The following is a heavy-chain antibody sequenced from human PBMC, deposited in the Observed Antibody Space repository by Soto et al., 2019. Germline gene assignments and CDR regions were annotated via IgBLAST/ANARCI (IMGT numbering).Heavy chain of an antibody. Sequence: PVGSLRLSCAASGFTVSNGYMSWVREARGKGLEWVSVIYSGGSTYYADSVKGRFTISRDSSKNTLYLQMNSLRAEDTAVYYCARGFQSSFGYWGQGTLVTVSS. J-gene: IGHJ4*02. D-gene: IGHD2-21*01. CDR1: GFTVSNGY. CDR2: IYSGGST. V-gene: IGHV3-53*01. CDR3: ARGFQSSFGY.